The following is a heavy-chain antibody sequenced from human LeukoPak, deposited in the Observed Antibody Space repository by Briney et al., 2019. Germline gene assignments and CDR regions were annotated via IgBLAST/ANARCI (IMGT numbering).Heavy chain of an antibody. CDR3: ARVPLYSSGWYYFDY. J-gene: IGHJ4*02. Sequence: GGPLRLSCAASGFTFSSYWMSWVRQAPGKGLEWVAHIKQDGSEKYYVDSVKGRFTISRDNAKNSLYLQMNSLRAEDTAVYYCARVPLYSSGWYYFDYWGQGTLVTVSS. D-gene: IGHD6-19*01. CDR2: IKQDGSEK. CDR1: GFTFSSYW. V-gene: IGHV3-7*01.